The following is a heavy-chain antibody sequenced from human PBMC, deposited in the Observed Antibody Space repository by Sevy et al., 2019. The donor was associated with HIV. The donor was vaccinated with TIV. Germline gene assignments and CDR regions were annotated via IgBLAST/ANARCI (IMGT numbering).Heavy chain of an antibody. V-gene: IGHV3-21*01. CDR3: ARDGRVAAAGRIYYYYTDV. CDR2: ISSSSSHI. CDR1: GFTFSSYS. J-gene: IGHJ6*03. Sequence: GGSLRLSCTASGFTFSSYSMNWVRQAPGKGLEWVSSISSSSSHIYYADSVKGRFTISRANAKNSLYLQMNSLRAEDTAVYYCARDGRVAAAGRIYYYYTDVWGKGTTVTVSS. D-gene: IGHD6-13*01.